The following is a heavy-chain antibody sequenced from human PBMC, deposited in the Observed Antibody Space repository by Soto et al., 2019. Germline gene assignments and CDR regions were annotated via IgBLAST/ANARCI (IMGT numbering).Heavy chain of an antibody. CDR3: ATERGSTYGYFDY. V-gene: IGHV4-30-4*01. Sequence: SGTLSLTCTVSGGSVTSDEDCWRWIRQSPGKGLEWIGYISISVSTAYNPSLKTRLSMSVDRSKNQFTLRLTSVTAADTAVYFCATERGSTYGYFDYWGQGTQVTVSS. J-gene: IGHJ4*02. CDR1: GGSVTSDEDC. D-gene: IGHD3-10*01. CDR2: ISISVST.